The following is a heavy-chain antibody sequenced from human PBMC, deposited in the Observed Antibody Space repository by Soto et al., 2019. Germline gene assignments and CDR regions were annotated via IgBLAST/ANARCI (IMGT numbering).Heavy chain of an antibody. J-gene: IGHJ4*02. CDR1: GGSFKSGSYS. CDR2: VYHTGRT. D-gene: IGHD3-3*01. V-gene: IGHV4-61*01. CDR3: ARVPFWSGYYIGY. Sequence: SETLSLTCTVSGGSFKSGSYSWSWIRQPPGKGLERIGYVYHTGRTSYNPSLKSRVSISMDTSKNQFSLNLDSVTAADTAVYYCARVPFWSGYYIGYWGQGTLVTVSS.